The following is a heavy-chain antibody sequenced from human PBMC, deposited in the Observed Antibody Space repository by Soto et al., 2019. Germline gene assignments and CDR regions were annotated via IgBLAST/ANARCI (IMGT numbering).Heavy chain of an antibody. CDR2: INADNGNT. D-gene: IGHD3-22*01. CDR1: GYTFTTYA. J-gene: IGHJ4*02. V-gene: IGHV1-3*01. Sequence: GVSVKLSRKAAGYTFTTYAIRWVRQAPRQRPEWMGWINADNGNTRYSQKFQGRVTITRDTSASTAYMELSSLRSDDTAVYYCATDPHYYDTTGYCLANWGQGTLVTVSS. CDR3: ATDPHYYDTTGYCLAN.